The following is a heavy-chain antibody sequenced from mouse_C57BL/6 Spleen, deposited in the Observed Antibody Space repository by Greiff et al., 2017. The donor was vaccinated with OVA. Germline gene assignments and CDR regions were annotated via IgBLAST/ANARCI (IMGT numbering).Heavy chain of an antibody. CDR1: GFSLTSYG. J-gene: IGHJ2*01. Sequence: VMLVESGPGLVQPSQSLSITCTVSGFSLTSYGVHWVRQSPGKGLEWLGVIWSGGGTDYNAAFIYRLIITTDNSKSQFFFKMNSLQADDTAIYYCAREGGTGTLDFWGQGTTLTVSS. CDR3: AREGGTGTLDF. D-gene: IGHD4-1*01. CDR2: IWSGGGT. V-gene: IGHV2-2*01.